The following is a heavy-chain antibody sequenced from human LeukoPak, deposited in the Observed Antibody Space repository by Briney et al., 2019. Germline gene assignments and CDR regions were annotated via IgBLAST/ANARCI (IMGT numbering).Heavy chain of an antibody. CDR3: ATVMGSSPSTAYFAY. J-gene: IGHJ4*02. D-gene: IGHD6-6*01. Sequence: PGGSLRLSCADSGFTFSRNAINWLRQTPRKGLEWLSAISSDGRYIYYTDSVKGRFTTSRDNSTNTVYLKMNGLRVEDTAVYYCATVMGSSPSTAYFAYWGQGTLVTVSS. V-gene: IGHV3-23*01. CDR2: ISSDGRYI. CDR1: GFTFSRNA.